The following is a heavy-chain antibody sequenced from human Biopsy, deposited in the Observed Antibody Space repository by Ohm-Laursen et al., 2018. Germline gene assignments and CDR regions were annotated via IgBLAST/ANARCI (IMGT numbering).Heavy chain of an antibody. V-gene: IGHV4-39*01. CDR3: ARPLRGGEYEGFDL. CDR2: VLYSGAT. CDR1: DGSINSNDYY. D-gene: IGHD4-17*01. Sequence: GTLSLTCTVSDGSINSNDYYWGWIRQAPGKGLEGLVSVLYSGATYYNPPLTSPATISVYTTMNQFFLKLRSATAADTAVYYCARPLRGGEYEGFDLWGPGTMVSVSP. J-gene: IGHJ3*01.